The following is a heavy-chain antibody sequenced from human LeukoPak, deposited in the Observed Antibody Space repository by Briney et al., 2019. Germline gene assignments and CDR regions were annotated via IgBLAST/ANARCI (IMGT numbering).Heavy chain of an antibody. Sequence: PGGSLRLSCAASGFTFSSYSMNWVRQAPGKGLEWVSYISSSSGTILYADSVKGRFTISRDNAKNSLYLQMNSLRAEDTAVYYCARGDYFDDSASPVDYWGQGTLVTVSS. CDR2: ISSSSGTI. CDR3: ARGDYFDDSASPVDY. J-gene: IGHJ4*02. V-gene: IGHV3-48*01. D-gene: IGHD2/OR15-2a*01. CDR1: GFTFSSYS.